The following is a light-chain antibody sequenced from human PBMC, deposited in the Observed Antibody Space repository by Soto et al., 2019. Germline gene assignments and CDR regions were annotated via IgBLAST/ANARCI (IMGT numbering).Light chain of an antibody. V-gene: IGKV3-11*01. CDR2: DAS. J-gene: IGKJ3*01. CDR3: QQRSNWPGT. Sequence: EIVLTQSPATLSLSPGERATLSCRASQSVSSYLAWYQQKPGQAPRLLIYDASNRATGIPARFSGSGSGTDFTLTISSLEPEDIAVYYCQQRSNWPGTFGPGNKVDIK. CDR1: QSVSSY.